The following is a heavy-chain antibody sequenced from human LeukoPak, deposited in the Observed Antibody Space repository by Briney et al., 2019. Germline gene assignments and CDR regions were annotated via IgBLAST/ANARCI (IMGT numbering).Heavy chain of an antibody. V-gene: IGHV1-2*02. CDR1: GYTFTGYY. CDR2: INPNRGGT. Sequence: GASVKVSCKTSGYTFTGYYLHWVRQAPGLGLEWMGWINPNRGGTNYAQKFQGRVTMTRDTSISTAYMELIRLTSDDTAVYYCARDKDGMDVWGQGTTVTVSS. CDR3: ARDKDGMDV. J-gene: IGHJ6*02.